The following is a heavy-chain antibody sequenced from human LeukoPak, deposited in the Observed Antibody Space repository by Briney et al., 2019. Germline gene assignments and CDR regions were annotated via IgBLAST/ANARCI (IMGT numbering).Heavy chain of an antibody. J-gene: IGHJ6*02. D-gene: IGHD3-10*01. CDR1: GGSISSYY. V-gene: IGHV4-59*08. Sequence: PSETLSLTCTVCGGSISSYYWSLIRQPPGKGLEWIGYSYYSGSTNYNPSLKSRVTISVDTSKNQFSLKLSSVTAADTAVYYCARHPGGTMVRGVIIPYYYYGMDVWGQGTTVTVSS. CDR3: ARHPGGTMVRGVIIPYYYYGMDV. CDR2: SYYSGST.